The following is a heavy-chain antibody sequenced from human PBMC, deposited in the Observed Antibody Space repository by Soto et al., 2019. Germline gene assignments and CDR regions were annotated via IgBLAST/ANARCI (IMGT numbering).Heavy chain of an antibody. CDR3: TTTYYDYIWGSYRLDY. CDR2: IRSKANSYAT. D-gene: IGHD3-16*02. CDR1: GFTFSGSA. J-gene: IGHJ4*02. Sequence: GGSLRLSCAASGFTFSGSAMHWVRQASGKGLEWVGRIRSKANSYATAYAASVKGRFTISRDDSKNTAYLQMNSLKTEDTAVYYCTTTYYDYIWGSYRLDYWGQGTLVTVSS. V-gene: IGHV3-73*01.